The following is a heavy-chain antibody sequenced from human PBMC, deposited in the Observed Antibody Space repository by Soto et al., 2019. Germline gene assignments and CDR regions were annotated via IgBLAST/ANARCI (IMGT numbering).Heavy chain of an antibody. CDR3: ARVSVAARFGYY. Sequence: EVQLVESGGGLVQPGGSLRLSCTASGFTFNTYGMNWVRRAPGKGLEWVSYISSSSSTIYYADSVKGRFTISSDNAKKSLYLQMNSLRAEDRAVYYCARVSVAARFGYYWGQGTLVTVSS. CDR1: GFTFNTYG. J-gene: IGHJ4*02. D-gene: IGHD3-3*01. CDR2: ISSSSSTI. V-gene: IGHV3-48*01.